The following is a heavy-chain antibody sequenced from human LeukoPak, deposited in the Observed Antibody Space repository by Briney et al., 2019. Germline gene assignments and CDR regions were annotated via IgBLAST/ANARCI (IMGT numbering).Heavy chain of an antibody. J-gene: IGHJ5*02. CDR3: ARTADSSGYYYVNWFDP. CDR1: GGSISSYY. V-gene: IGHV4-59*12. CDR2: IYYSGST. D-gene: IGHD3-22*01. Sequence: PSETLSLTCTVSGGSISSYYWSWIRQPPGKGLEWIGYIYYSGSTNYNPSLKSRVTISVDTSKNQFSLKLSSVTAADTAVYYCARTADSSGYYYVNWFDPWGQGTLVTVSS.